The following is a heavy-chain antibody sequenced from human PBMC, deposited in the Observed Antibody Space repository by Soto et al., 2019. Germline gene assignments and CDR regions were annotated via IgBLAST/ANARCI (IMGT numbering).Heavy chain of an antibody. CDR2: INAGNGNT. CDR3: ARELERRIGIDY. Sequence: QVQLVQSGAEVKKPGASVKVSCKASGYTFTSYAMHWVRQAPGQRLEWMGWINAGNGNTKYSQKFQGRVTITRDTSASTAYMELSSLRSEDTAVYYCARELERRIGIDYWGQGTLVTVSS. CDR1: GYTFTSYA. V-gene: IGHV1-3*01. J-gene: IGHJ4*02. D-gene: IGHD1-1*01.